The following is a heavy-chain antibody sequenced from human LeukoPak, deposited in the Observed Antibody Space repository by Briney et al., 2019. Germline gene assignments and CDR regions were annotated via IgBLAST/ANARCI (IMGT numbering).Heavy chain of an antibody. CDR2: INGDGSNS. V-gene: IGHV3-74*01. D-gene: IGHD3-16*01. CDR1: GFTFTTYW. Sequence: GGSLRLSCVASGFTFTTYWMHWVRQAPGEGLVWVSRINGDGSNSNYADSVKGRFTISRDNARNTLYLQMNGLRAEDTALYYCARTYPTSHFDFWGQGTLVTVSS. J-gene: IGHJ4*02. CDR3: ARTYPTSHFDF.